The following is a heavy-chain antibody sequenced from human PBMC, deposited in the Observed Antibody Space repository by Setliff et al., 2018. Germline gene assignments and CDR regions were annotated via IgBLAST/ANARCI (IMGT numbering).Heavy chain of an antibody. J-gene: IGHJ6*03. D-gene: IGHD1-26*01. CDR3: ARAPPNRYSGSYEYFYMDV. V-gene: IGHV4-4*08. Sequence: SETLSLTCTVSGGSISSYYWSWIRQPPGKGLEWIGYIYTSGSTNYNPSLKSRVTLSVDTSKNQFSLKVSSVTAADTAVYYCARAPPNRYSGSYEYFYMDVWGKGTTVTVSS. CDR1: GGSISSYY. CDR2: IYTSGST.